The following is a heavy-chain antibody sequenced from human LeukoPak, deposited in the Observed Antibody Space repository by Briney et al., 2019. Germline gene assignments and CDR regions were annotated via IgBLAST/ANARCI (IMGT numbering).Heavy chain of an antibody. D-gene: IGHD3-10*01. J-gene: IGHJ4*02. CDR1: GGSISSYY. CDR2: IYYSGNT. CDR3: ATDNSYGSGSYYT. Sequence: KPSETLSLTCTVSGGSISSYYWSWIRQPPGKGLEWIGYIYYSGNTNYNPSLKSRVTISVDTSKNQFSLKLSSVTAADTAVYYCATDNSYGSGSYYTWGQGTLVTVSS. V-gene: IGHV4-59*01.